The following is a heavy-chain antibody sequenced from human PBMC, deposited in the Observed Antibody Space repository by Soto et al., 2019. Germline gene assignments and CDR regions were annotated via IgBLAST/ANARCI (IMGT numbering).Heavy chain of an antibody. D-gene: IGHD5-12*01. CDR1: GGSISGSLYY. Sequence: QLQLQESGPGLVKPSETLSLTCTVSGGSISGSLYYWGWIRQPPGKALEWIGSIFYGRSTYYNPSLKSRVTISVDTSKNQFSLKLSSVTAADTAVYYCARLGGYSGYDPFDPWGQGTLVTVSS. V-gene: IGHV4-39*01. CDR3: ARLGGYSGYDPFDP. J-gene: IGHJ5*02. CDR2: IFYGRST.